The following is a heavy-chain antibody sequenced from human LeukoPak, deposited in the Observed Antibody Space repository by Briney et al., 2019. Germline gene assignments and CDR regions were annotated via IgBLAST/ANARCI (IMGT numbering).Heavy chain of an antibody. J-gene: IGHJ4*02. CDR2: IYHSGST. CDR1: GGSISSGGYY. D-gene: IGHD6-13*01. Sequence: SQTLSLTCTVSGGSISSGGYYWSCILQPPGMGLECIGYIYHSGSTYYNSSLKSRVTISVDRSKIQFSLSLTSVTAADTAVYYCARIVTEQLVPSHFDSWGQGTPVTVSS. V-gene: IGHV4-30-2*01. CDR3: ARIVTEQLVPSHFDS.